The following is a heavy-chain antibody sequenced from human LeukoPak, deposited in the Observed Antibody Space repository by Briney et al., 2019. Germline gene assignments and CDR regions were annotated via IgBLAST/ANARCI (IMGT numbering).Heavy chain of an antibody. J-gene: IGHJ6*04. Sequence: SVKVSCKASGGTFSSYAMSWVRQAPGQGLEWMGGISPIFGTANYAQRVEGRGTITADDARSTAYMELSSLKAEDTTVYYCARASSQNCSSTSCYASLSLYYYYYGMDVWGKGTTVTVSS. CDR1: GGTFSSYA. CDR2: ISPIFGTA. CDR3: ARASSQNCSSTSCYASLSLYYYYYGMDV. D-gene: IGHD2-2*01. V-gene: IGHV1-69*01.